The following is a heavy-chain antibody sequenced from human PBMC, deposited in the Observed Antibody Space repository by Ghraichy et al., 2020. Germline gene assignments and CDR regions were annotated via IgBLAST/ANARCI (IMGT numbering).Heavy chain of an antibody. D-gene: IGHD1-26*01. CDR2: IKQGGGEK. Sequence: GGSLRLSCVGSEFSFNKFWMSWVRQAPGKGLEWVASIKQGGGEKYYADSLKGRIAISRDNTQNSLFLQLDSLRVDDTAVYYCARARGGWCTTTNCFAEYAEYWGEGTLVTVSS. CDR1: EFSFNKFW. V-gene: IGHV3-7*01. J-gene: IGHJ4*02. CDR3: ARARGGWCTTTNCFAEYAEY.